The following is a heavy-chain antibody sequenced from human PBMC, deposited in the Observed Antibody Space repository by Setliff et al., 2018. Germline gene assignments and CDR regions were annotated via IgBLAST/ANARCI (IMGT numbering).Heavy chain of an antibody. J-gene: IGHJ4*02. CDR3: ARGRNIAARLLDS. V-gene: IGHV4-34*01. D-gene: IGHD6-6*01. CDR2: INHRGST. Sequence: NPSETLSLTCAAYGGTFSDYHWTWIRQSPEKGLEWIGEINHRGSTNHNPSLKSRVTISIDTSKDQFSLKLISMTAADTAVYYCARGRNIAARLLDSWGQGTLVT. CDR1: GGTFSDYH.